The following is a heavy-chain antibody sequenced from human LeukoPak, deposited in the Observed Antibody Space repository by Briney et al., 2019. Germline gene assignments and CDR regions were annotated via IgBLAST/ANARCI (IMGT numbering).Heavy chain of an antibody. D-gene: IGHD3-9*01. V-gene: IGHV4-39*01. Sequence: PSETLSLTCTVPGGSISSSSYYWGWIRQPPGKGLEWIGSIYYSGSTYYNPSLKSRVTISVDTSKNQFSLKLSSVTAADTAVYYCARRLVNYDILTGFDYWGQGTLVTVSS. CDR1: GGSISSSSYY. CDR3: ARRLVNYDILTGFDY. CDR2: IYYSGST. J-gene: IGHJ4*02.